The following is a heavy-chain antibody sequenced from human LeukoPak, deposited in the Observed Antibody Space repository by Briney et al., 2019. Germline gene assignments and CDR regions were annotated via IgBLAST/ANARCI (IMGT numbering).Heavy chain of an antibody. D-gene: IGHD3-10*01. J-gene: IGHJ4*02. CDR1: GYSFTSYW. CDR2: IDPSDSYT. Sequence: GESLNISCKGSGYSFTSYWISWVRQMPGKGLEWMGRIDPSDSYTNYSPSFQGHVTISADKSISTAYLQWSSLRASDTAMYYCARSGEFIIDYWGQGTLVTVSS. V-gene: IGHV5-10-1*01. CDR3: ARSGEFIIDY.